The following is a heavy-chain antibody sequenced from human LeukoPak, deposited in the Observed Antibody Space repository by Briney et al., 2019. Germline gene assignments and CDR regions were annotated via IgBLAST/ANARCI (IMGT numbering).Heavy chain of an antibody. V-gene: IGHV2-5*02. J-gene: IGHJ5*02. Sequence: SGPTLVNPTQTLTLTCTFSGFSLSTSGVGVGWIRQPPGKALEWLALIYWDDDKRYSPSLKSRLTITKDTSKNQVVLTMTNMDPVDTATYYRAHLGTPYGDYDPPSWFDPWGQGTLVTVSS. CDR3: AHLGTPYGDYDPPSWFDP. CDR2: IYWDDDK. CDR1: GFSLSTSGVG. D-gene: IGHD4-17*01.